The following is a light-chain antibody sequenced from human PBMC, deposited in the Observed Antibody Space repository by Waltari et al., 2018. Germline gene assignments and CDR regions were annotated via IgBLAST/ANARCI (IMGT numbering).Light chain of an antibody. CDR3: SSYISSSTLEL. CDR1: SSDVGAYNY. V-gene: IGLV2-14*03. Sequence: QSALTQPASVSGSPGQSITISCTGTSSDVGAYNYVPWYQQHQGKAPKLMIFGVSNRPSGVSNRVSCSKSGNTASLTISGLQAEDEADYYCSSYISSSTLELFGGGTSLTVL. J-gene: IGLJ2*01. CDR2: GVS.